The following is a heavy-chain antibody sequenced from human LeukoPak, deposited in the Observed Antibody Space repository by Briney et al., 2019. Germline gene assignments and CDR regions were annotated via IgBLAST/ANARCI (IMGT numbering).Heavy chain of an antibody. CDR2: INPNSGGT. V-gene: IGHV1-2*02. J-gene: IGHJ6*02. CDR1: GYTFTGYY. D-gene: IGHD6-6*01. Sequence: ASVKVSCKASGYTFTGYYMHWARQAPGQGLEWMGWINPNSGGTNYAQKFQGRVTMTRDTSISTAYMELSRLRSDDTAVYYCARSIPGIAARPDYYYGMDVWGQGTTVTVSS. CDR3: ARSIPGIAARPDYYYGMDV.